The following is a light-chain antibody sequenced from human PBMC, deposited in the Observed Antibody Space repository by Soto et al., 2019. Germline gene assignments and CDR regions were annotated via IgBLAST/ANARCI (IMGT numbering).Light chain of an antibody. Sequence: QSALTQPASVSGSPGQSITVSCTGTSSDVGGYNFVSWYQQHPGKAPKLMIYEVSNRPSGVSNRFSGSKSGNTASLTISGLHPEDEADYYCNSYTSSGYVFGAGTKVTVL. CDR2: EVS. CDR1: SSDVGGYNF. V-gene: IGLV2-14*01. CDR3: NSYTSSGYV. J-gene: IGLJ1*01.